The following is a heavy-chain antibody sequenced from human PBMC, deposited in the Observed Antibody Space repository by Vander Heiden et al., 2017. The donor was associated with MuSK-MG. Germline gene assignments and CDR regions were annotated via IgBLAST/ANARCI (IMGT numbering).Heavy chain of an antibody. D-gene: IGHD2-21*01. CDR2: ISGGGGST. Sequence: EVQLLESGGGLVQPGGSLRLSCAASGFTFSSHAMRWVRPAPGMGPEWVSGISGGGGSTNYADSVKGRFIISRDNSKNTLYLQMNSLRAEDTAVYYCAREFAYCGGDCHWGCDYWGQGTLVTVSS. CDR3: AREFAYCGGDCHWGCDY. CDR1: GFTFSSHA. J-gene: IGHJ4*02. V-gene: IGHV3-23*01.